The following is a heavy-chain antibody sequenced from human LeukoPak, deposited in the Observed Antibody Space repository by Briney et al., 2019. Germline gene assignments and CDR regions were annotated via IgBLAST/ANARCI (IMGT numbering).Heavy chain of an antibody. Sequence: GESLKISCKGSGYSFTSYWIGWVRQMPGKGLEWMGIIYPGDSDTRYSPSFQGQVTISADKSISTAYLQWSSLKASDTAMYYCAIHPRTRTVVDAFDIWGQGTMVTVSS. CDR3: AIHPRTRTVVDAFDI. D-gene: IGHD4-23*01. V-gene: IGHV5-51*01. J-gene: IGHJ3*02. CDR1: GYSFTSYW. CDR2: IYPGDSDT.